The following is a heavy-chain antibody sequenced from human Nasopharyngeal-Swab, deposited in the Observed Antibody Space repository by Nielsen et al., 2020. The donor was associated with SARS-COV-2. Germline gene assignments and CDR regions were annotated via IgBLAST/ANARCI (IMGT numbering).Heavy chain of an antibody. D-gene: IGHD3-10*01. J-gene: IGHJ6*02. CDR1: GFTFSDYY. V-gene: IGHV3-11*05. Sequence: GGSLRLSCAASGFTFSDYYMSWFCQAPGKGLEWVSYISGRPYRASNYYTNYADSVRGRFTISRDNSKNTVYLQMSSLRAEDTAVYYCAREAIVRGINEGYLYYGMDVWGQGTTVTVSS. CDR3: AREAIVRGINEGYLYYGMDV. CDR2: ISGRPYRASNYYT.